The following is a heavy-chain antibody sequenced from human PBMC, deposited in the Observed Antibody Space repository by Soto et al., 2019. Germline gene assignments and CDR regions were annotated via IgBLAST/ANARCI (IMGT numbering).Heavy chain of an antibody. J-gene: IGHJ6*03. V-gene: IGHV1-24*01. CDR3: ARVGLQYYYYMDV. CDR1: GYTLTELS. Sequence: ASVKVSCKVSGYTLTELSMHWVRQAPGKGLEWMGGIIPELGIANYAQKFQGRVTITADKSTSTAYMELSSLRSEDTAVYYCARVGLQYYYYMDVWGKGTTVTVSS. D-gene: IGHD4-4*01. CDR2: IIPELGIA.